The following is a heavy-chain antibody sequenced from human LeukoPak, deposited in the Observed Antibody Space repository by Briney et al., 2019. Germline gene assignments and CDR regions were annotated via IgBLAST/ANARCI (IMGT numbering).Heavy chain of an antibody. CDR2: IWNDGSHE. CDR1: GFTFSSYG. D-gene: IGHD3-22*01. Sequence: GRSLRLSCAASGFTFSSYGMHWVRQAPGKGLDWVAVIWNDGSHEYYADSEKGRFTISRDNSRNTVYLQMTSLRAEDTAVYYCARDDYDSSALGNWFDPWGQGTLVTVSS. V-gene: IGHV3-33*01. J-gene: IGHJ5*02. CDR3: ARDDYDSSALGNWFDP.